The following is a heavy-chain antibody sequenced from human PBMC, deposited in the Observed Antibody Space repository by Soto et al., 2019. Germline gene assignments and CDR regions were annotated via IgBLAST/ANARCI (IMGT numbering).Heavy chain of an antibody. CDR1: GYTFSSCG. CDR2: ITTYNGYT. D-gene: IGHD3-9*01. V-gene: IGHV1-18*01. J-gene: IGHJ5*02. Sequence: ASVKVSCKASGYTFSSCGISWVRQAPGQGLEWMGWITTYNGYTNYAQRLQGRVTMTTDTSTSTAYMELRSLRSDDTAVYYCARVYYDILTGYYRSWFDPWGQGTLVTVSS. CDR3: ARVYYDILTGYYRSWFDP.